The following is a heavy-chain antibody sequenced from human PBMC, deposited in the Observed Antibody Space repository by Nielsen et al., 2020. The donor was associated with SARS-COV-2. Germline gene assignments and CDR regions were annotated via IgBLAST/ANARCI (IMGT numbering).Heavy chain of an antibody. CDR1: GFNIRGYW. CDR3: ARVGSYGDPEYLDY. CDR2: KNQVGSEK. D-gene: IGHD4/OR15-4a*01. V-gene: IGHV3-7*01. J-gene: IGHJ4*02. Sequence: GESLKISCVVSGFNIRGYWMTWSPKAQGKGLEWGATKNQVGSEKYYVDSVKGRFTISRDNARNTLYLQMNSLRVEDTAVYYCARVGSYGDPEYLDYWGQGALVTVSS.